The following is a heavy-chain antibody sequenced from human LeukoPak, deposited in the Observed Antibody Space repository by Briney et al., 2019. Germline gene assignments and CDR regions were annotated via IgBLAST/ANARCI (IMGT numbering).Heavy chain of an antibody. D-gene: IGHD1-26*01. CDR2: IYYSGST. J-gene: IGHJ4*02. CDR1: GGSITSTTNY. CDR3: ARHRSYLGPTQD. V-gene: IGHV4-39*01. Sequence: SETLSLTCSVSGGSITSTTNYWGWIRQPPGKGLEWIGTIYYSGSTYYNPSFKSRVTISVDTSKNHFSLKLSSVTAADTAVYYCARHRSYLGPTQDWGQGTLVTVSS.